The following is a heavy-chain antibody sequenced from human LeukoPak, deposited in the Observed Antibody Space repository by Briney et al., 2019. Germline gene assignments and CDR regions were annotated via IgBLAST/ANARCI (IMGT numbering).Heavy chain of an antibody. V-gene: IGHV1-46*01. CDR3: ARVKAMVFDY. J-gene: IGHJ4*02. D-gene: IGHD5-18*01. CDR1: GYTFTSYG. Sequence: GASVKVSCKASGYTFTSYGISWVRQAPGQGLEWMGIINPSGGSTSYAQKFQGRVTMTRDTSTSTVYMELSSLRSEDTAVYCCARVKAMVFDYWGQGTLVTVSS. CDR2: INPSGGST.